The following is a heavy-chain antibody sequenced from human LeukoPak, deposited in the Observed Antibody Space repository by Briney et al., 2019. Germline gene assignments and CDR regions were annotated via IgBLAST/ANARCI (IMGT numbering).Heavy chain of an antibody. V-gene: IGHV5-51*01. D-gene: IGHD2-15*01. J-gene: IGHJ3*02. CDR3: ARQAYGSKFDAFDI. Sequence: GESLKISCKGSGYSFTNYWIGWVRQMPGKGLEWMGIIYPDDSETNYSPAFKGQVTMSVDKSITTAFLQWSGLKASDTAMYYCARQAYGSKFDAFDIWGQGTMVTVSS. CDR1: GYSFTNYW. CDR2: IYPDDSET.